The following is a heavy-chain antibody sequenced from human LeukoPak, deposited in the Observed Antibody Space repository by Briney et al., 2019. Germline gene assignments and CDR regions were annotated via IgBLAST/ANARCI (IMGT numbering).Heavy chain of an antibody. Sequence: GGSLRLSCVASGFTFTRYGIRWVRQAPGKGLEWVAIISYDGSNKYYADSVKGRFIISRDNSKNTVSLQMNSLRAEDTAVYYCAKSPPQEYGAYFDYWGQGTLVTVSS. CDR2: ISYDGSNK. V-gene: IGHV3-30*18. J-gene: IGHJ4*02. CDR3: AKSPPQEYGAYFDY. D-gene: IGHD6-6*01. CDR1: GFTFTRYG.